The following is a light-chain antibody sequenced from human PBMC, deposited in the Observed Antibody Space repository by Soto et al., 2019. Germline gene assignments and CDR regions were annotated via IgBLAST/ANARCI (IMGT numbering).Light chain of an antibody. J-gene: IGLJ1*01. Sequence: QSALTQPASVSGSLGQSITISCTGTSTDVGGYNFVSWYQQHPDKAPKLLIYEVTNRPSGVSKRFSGSKSGNTASLTISGLQAEDEADYYCSSYTSTSTPVFGTGTKVTVL. CDR3: SSYTSTSTPV. CDR1: STDVGGYNF. V-gene: IGLV2-14*01. CDR2: EVT.